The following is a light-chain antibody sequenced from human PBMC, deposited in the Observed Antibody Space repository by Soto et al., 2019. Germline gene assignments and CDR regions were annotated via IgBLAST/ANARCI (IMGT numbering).Light chain of an antibody. CDR3: TAGVGGLGGGV. J-gene: IGLJ3*02. CDR2: RSD. V-gene: IGLV1-44*01. CDR1: NSNIGSNT. Sequence: QSVLTQPPSASGTLGQRVTISCSGGNSNIGSNTVNWYQHLPGTAPKLLIYRSDQRPSGIPDRFSGSKYGTSASLDISGLQSGEGVVYFCTAGVGGLGGGVLGGG.